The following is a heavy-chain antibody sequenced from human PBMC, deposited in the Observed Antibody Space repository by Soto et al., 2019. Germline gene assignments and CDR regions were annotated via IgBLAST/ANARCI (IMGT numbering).Heavy chain of an antibody. J-gene: IGHJ6*02. Sequence: GSLRLSCAASGFTFDDYTIHWVRQALGKGLEWVSLISWDGGSTYYADSVKGRFTISRDNSKNSLYLQMNSLRTEDTALYYCAKDQWFGELSGPPYYYGMDVWGQGTTVTVSS. CDR2: ISWDGGST. CDR3: AKDQWFGELSGPPYYYGMDV. D-gene: IGHD3-10*01. V-gene: IGHV3-43*01. CDR1: GFTFDDYT.